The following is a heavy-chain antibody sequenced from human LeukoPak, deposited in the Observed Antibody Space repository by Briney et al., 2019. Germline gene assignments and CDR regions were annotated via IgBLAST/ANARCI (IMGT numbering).Heavy chain of an antibody. CDR2: INWNGGST. CDR1: GFTFDDCG. V-gene: IGHV3-20*04. J-gene: IGHJ3*02. CDR3: ARVWSPGAADAFDI. Sequence: PGGSLRLSCAASGFTFDDCGMSWVRQAPGKGLEWVSGINWNGGSTGYADSVKGRFTISRDNAKNSLYLQMNSLRAEDTALYYCARVWSPGAADAFDIWGQGTMVTVSS. D-gene: IGHD1-1*01.